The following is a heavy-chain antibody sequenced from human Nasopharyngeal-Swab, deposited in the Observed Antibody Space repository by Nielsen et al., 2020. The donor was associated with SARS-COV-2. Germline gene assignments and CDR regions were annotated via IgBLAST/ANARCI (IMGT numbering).Heavy chain of an antibody. CDR3: ARDFSSREGYFDY. J-gene: IGHJ4*02. CDR1: GYTFISYY. CDR2: INPSGGST. Sequence: ASVKVSCKASGYTFISYYMHWGRQAPGQGLEWRGIINPSGGSTSYAQKFQGRVTMTRDTSTSTVYMELSSLRSEDTAVYYCARDFSSREGYFDYWGQGTLVTVSS. V-gene: IGHV1-46*01. D-gene: IGHD2-2*01.